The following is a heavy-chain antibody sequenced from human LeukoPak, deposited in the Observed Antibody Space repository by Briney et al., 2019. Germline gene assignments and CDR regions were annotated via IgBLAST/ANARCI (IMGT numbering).Heavy chain of an antibody. D-gene: IGHD7-27*01. CDR2: IRYDGSNK. CDR1: GFTFSSYG. CDR3: AKDVGKEASYYYYYMDV. Sequence: GGSLRLSCAASGFTFSSYGMHWVRQAPGKGLEWVAFIRYDGSNKYYADSVKGRFTISRDNSKNTLYLQMNSLRAEDTAVYYCAKDVGKEASYYYYYMDVWGKGTTVTVSS. J-gene: IGHJ6*03. V-gene: IGHV3-30*02.